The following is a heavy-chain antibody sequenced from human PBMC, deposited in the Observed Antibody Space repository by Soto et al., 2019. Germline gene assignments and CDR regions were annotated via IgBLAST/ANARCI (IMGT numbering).Heavy chain of an antibody. CDR1: GGSISSGGYS. CDR2: IYHSGST. CDR3: ARVPDR. Sequence: SETLTLTYAVAGGSISSGGYSWSWIRQPPGKGLEWIGYIYHSGSTYYNPSLKSRVTISVDRSNNQFSLKLSSVTAADTAVYYCARVPDRWGQGTLVTVSS. V-gene: IGHV4-30-2*01. J-gene: IGHJ5*02. D-gene: IGHD2-2*01.